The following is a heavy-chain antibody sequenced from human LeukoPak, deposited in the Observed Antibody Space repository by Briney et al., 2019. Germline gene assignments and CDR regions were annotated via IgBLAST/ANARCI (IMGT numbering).Heavy chain of an antibody. CDR2: FHGSIGT. J-gene: IGHJ6*02. CDR3: VRDGGSGTPSEGSQYYGMDV. Sequence: GGSLRLSCAASGFSVSTNYISWVRQAPGKGLEWVSFFHGSIGTHYADSVKGRFTISRDISKNTVSLQMNSLRGEDTAVYYCVRDGGSGTPSEGSQYYGMDVWGHGTTVTVS. V-gene: IGHV3-66*01. CDR1: GFSVSTNY. D-gene: IGHD3-16*01.